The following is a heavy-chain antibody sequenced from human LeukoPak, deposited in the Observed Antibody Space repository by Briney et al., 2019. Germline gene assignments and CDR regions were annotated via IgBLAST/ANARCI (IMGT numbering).Heavy chain of an antibody. V-gene: IGHV3-21*04. D-gene: IGHD3-22*01. CDR1: GFTFSSYW. CDR3: ARDRYYDSSGYTGY. Sequence: GGSLRLSCAASGFTFSSYWMHWVRQAPGKGLEWVSSISSSSSYIYYADSVKGRFTISRDNAKNSLYLQMNSLRAEDTAAYYCARDRYYDSSGYTGYWGQGTLVTVSS. CDR2: ISSSSSYI. J-gene: IGHJ4*02.